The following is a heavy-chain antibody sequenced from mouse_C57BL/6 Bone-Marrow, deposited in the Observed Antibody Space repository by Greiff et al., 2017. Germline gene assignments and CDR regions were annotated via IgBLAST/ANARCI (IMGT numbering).Heavy chain of an antibody. J-gene: IGHJ2*01. D-gene: IGHD4-1*01. V-gene: IGHV1-81*01. Sequence: QVQLQQSGAELARPGASVKLSCKASGYTFTSYGISWVKQRTGQGLEWIGEIYPRSGNTYYNEKFKGKATLTADKSSSTAYMELRSLTSEDSAVYFCALTGLDYWGQGTPLTVSS. CDR1: GYTFTSYG. CDR2: IYPRSGNT. CDR3: ALTGLDY.